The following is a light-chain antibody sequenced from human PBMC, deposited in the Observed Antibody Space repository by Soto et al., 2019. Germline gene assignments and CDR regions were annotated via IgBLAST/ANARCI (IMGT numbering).Light chain of an antibody. CDR1: QSVSSY. CDR2: DAS. V-gene: IGKV3-11*01. CDR3: QQRSNWPPYT. J-gene: IGKJ2*01. Sequence: EIVLTQSPATLSLSPGERATLSCRASQSVSSYLAWYQQKPGQAPRLLIYDASNRATGIPARFSGSGAGTDFTLTSCSLEPEDFAIYDCQQRSNWPPYTFGQGTKLETK.